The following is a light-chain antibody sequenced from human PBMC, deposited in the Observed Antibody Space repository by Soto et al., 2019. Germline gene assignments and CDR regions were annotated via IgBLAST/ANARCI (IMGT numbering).Light chain of an antibody. CDR2: DAS. Sequence: EIVLTQSPATLSLSPGERATLSCRASQSVGSFLAWYQQKPGQAPRLLIYDASNRATGIAARFTGSGSGTDFTLTINSLEPEDFAVYYCQQRSIWPPLFGGGTKVEIK. J-gene: IGKJ4*01. CDR1: QSVGSF. V-gene: IGKV3-11*01. CDR3: QQRSIWPPL.